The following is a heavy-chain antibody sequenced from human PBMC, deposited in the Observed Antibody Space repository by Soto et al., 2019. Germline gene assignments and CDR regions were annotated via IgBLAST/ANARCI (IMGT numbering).Heavy chain of an antibody. CDR3: VRTSHYGSGTWNFDF. V-gene: IGHV3-72*01. Sequence: GGSRRLSCAGSGFTLSDNYMDWVRQAPGKGLEWVGRTRNKANRYTTEYAASVKGRFTVSRDESMNSLHLQMNSLKTEDTAVYYCVRTSHYGSGTWNFDFWGQGTVVTVSS. D-gene: IGHD3-10*01. CDR1: GFTLSDNY. CDR2: TRNKANRYTT. J-gene: IGHJ4*02.